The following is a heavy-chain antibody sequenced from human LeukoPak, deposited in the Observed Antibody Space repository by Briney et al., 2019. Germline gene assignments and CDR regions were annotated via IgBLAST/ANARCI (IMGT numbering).Heavy chain of an antibody. J-gene: IGHJ4*02. Sequence: PSETLSLTCAVYGGSFSGYYWSWIRQPPGKGLEWIGEINHSGSTNYNPSLKSRVTISVDTSKNQFSLKLSSVTAADTAVYYCARPETGYSSGWPYWGQGTLVTVSS. CDR1: GGSFSGYY. V-gene: IGHV4-34*01. D-gene: IGHD6-19*01. CDR2: INHSGST. CDR3: ARPETGYSSGWPY.